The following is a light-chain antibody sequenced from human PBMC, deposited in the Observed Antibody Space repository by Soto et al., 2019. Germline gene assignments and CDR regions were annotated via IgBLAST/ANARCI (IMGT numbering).Light chain of an antibody. CDR1: QSIVTY. V-gene: IGKV1-39*01. CDR3: QQSYSTPPWT. J-gene: IGKJ1*01. Sequence: DIQMTQSPSSLSASVGDRVTITCRASQSIVTYLKWYLQKPGKAPKLLIYAASNLQSGVPSRFSCSGSGTDFTLTISSLQPEEFPTYYCQQSYSTPPWTFGQGTKVEIK. CDR2: AAS.